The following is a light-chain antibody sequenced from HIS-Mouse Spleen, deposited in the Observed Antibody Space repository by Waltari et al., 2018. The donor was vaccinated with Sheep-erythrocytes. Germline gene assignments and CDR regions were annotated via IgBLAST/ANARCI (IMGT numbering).Light chain of an antibody. CDR3: SSYAGSNNWV. Sequence: LTQPPSVSVSPGQTASITCSGDNLGDKYACWYQQHPGKAPKLMIYEVSKRPSGVPDRFSGSKSGNTASLTVSGLQAEDEADYYCSSYAGSNNWVFGGGTKLTVL. J-gene: IGLJ3*02. CDR2: EVS. V-gene: IGLV2-8*01. CDR1: NLGDKY.